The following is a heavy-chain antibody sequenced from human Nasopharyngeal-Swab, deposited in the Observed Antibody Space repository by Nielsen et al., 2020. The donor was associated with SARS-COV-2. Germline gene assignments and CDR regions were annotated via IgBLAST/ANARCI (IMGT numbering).Heavy chain of an antibody. V-gene: IGHV4-39*01. Sequence: WIRQPPGKGLEWIGSIYYSGSTYYNPSLKSRVTISVDTSKNQFSLKLSSVTAADTAVEDWARLEARRKGDNYWGQGTLVTVSS. J-gene: IGHJ4*02. D-gene: IGHD3-3*01. CDR3: ARLEARRKGDNY. CDR2: IYYSGST.